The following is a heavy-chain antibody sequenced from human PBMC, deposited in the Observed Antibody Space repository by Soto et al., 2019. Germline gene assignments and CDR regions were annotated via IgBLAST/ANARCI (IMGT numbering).Heavy chain of an antibody. J-gene: IGHJ4*02. CDR3: ARTPPYYYDSSGYYADY. CDR1: GYTFTSYG. Sequence: QVQLVQSGAEVKKPGASVKVSCKASGYTFTSYGISWVRQAPGQGLEWMGWISAYNGNTNYAQKLQGRVTMTTDTPTSTAYMELRSLRSDDTAVYYCARTPPYYYDSSGYYADYWGQGTLVTVSS. CDR2: ISAYNGNT. V-gene: IGHV1-18*01. D-gene: IGHD3-22*01.